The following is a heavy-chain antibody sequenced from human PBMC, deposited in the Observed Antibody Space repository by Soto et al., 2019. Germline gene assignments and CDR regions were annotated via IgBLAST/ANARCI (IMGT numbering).Heavy chain of an antibody. CDR2: IFSSGST. J-gene: IGHJ5*02. D-gene: IGHD6-25*01. CDR3: GSVRPSGYVLS. Sequence: PSETLSLTCTVSGGSINTFYWSWVRQPAGKGLEWIGRIFSSGSTSFNPSLESRVAMSVDTSKNQFSLRLASVTAADTAFYYCGSVRPSGYVLSWGQGTLVTVSS. CDR1: GGSINTFY. V-gene: IGHV4-4*07.